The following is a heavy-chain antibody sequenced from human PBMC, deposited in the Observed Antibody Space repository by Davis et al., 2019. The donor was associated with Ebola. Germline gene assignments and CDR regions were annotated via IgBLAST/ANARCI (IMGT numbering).Heavy chain of an antibody. Sequence: GESLKISCAASGFTFSNFWMNWIRQAPGKGLEWVANIKQDGSEKYYVDSVKGRFTISRDDSKNTLYLQMNSLKTEDTAVYYCTQVVTVAGADVWGQGTTVTVSS. CDR3: TQVVTVAGADV. CDR2: IKQDGSEK. J-gene: IGHJ6*02. CDR1: GFTFSNFW. V-gene: IGHV3-7*03. D-gene: IGHD6-19*01.